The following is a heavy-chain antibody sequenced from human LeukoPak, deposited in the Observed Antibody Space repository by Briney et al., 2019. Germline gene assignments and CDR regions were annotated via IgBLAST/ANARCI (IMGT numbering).Heavy chain of an antibody. CDR1: GGTFSSYA. D-gene: IGHD5-18*01. V-gene: IGHV1-69*04. CDR2: IIPILGIA. Sequence: SVKVSCKVSGGTFSSYAISWVRQAPGQGLEWMGRIIPILGIANYAQKFQGRVTITADKSTSTAYMELSSLRSEGTAVYYCARSLSSGYSYDYYYYGMDVWGQGTTVTVSS. J-gene: IGHJ6*02. CDR3: ARSLSSGYSYDYYYYGMDV.